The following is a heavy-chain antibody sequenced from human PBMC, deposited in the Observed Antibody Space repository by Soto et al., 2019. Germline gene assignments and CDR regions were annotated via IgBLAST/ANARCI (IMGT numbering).Heavy chain of an antibody. CDR3: GKDVGDYVPYYYGVDV. CDR2: IAYDGNEK. J-gene: IGHJ6*02. D-gene: IGHD1-26*01. V-gene: IGHV3-30*18. CDR1: GFTFKTHA. Sequence: QVQLVESGGGVVQPGTSLRLSCAASGFTFKTHAMHWVRQAPGKGLEWMAVIAYDGNEKFYADSVKDRFTFSRDNSKNALYLQINTLRNEDTAVYYCGKDVGDYVPYYYGVDVWGQGTTVTVSS.